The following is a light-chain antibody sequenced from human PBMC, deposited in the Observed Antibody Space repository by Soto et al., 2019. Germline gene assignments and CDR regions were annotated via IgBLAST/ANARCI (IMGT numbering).Light chain of an antibody. CDR2: EGS. Sequence: QSVLTQPASVSGSPGQSITISCTGTSSDVGSYNLVSWYQQHPGKAPKLMIYEGSKRPSWISNRFSGSKSGNTASLTISGLRAEAEAEYYCCSYAYSSRIYVFGSGTKLTVL. J-gene: IGLJ1*01. CDR3: CSYAYSSRIYV. V-gene: IGLV2-23*01. CDR1: SSDVGSYNL.